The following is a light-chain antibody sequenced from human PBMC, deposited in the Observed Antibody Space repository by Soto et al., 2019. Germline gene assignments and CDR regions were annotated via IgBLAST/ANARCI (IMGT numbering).Light chain of an antibody. CDR1: QSITSY. CDR3: QHYNSYSEA. Sequence: DIQMTHSPSSLSASVGDRVTITCRASQSITSYLNWYQQKPGKAPKLLIYKASTLKSGVPSRFSGSGSGTEFTLTISSLQPDDFATYYCQHYNSYSEAFGQGTKVDI. J-gene: IGKJ1*01. V-gene: IGKV1-5*03. CDR2: KAS.